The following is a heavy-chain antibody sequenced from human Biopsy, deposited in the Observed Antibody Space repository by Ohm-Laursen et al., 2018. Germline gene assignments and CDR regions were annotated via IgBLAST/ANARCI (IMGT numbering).Heavy chain of an antibody. D-gene: IGHD3-10*01. V-gene: IGHV1-8*02. CDR1: GYTFTSYD. CDR2: MNPDSGNT. J-gene: IGHJ5*02. Sequence: VASVKVSCNASGYTFTSYDISWVRQATGQGLEWMGWMNPDSGNTGYAQNFQGRVTMTRNTSISTAYMELSSLRSEDTAVYFCARADPPLFYYGSGSSNWFDPWGQGTLVTVSS. CDR3: ARADPPLFYYGSGSSNWFDP.